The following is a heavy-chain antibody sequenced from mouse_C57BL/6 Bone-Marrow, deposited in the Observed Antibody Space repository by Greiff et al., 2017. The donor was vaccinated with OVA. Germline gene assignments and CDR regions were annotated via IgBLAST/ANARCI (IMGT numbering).Heavy chain of an antibody. V-gene: IGHV5-4*01. CDR3: ARDGKPYVDV. CDR1: GFTFSSYA. CDR2: ISDGGSYT. Sequence: EVHLVESGGGLVKPGGSLKLSCAASGFTFSSYAMSWVRQTPEKRLEWVATISDGGSYTYYTDNVKGRFTISRDNAKNNLYLQMSHLKSEDTAMYYCARDGKPYVDVWGTGTTVTVSS. J-gene: IGHJ1*03.